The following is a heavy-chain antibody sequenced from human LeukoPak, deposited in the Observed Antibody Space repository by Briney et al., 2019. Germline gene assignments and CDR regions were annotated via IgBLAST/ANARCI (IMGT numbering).Heavy chain of an antibody. CDR3: AKDASSSWFFDY. V-gene: IGHV3-30*18. Sequence: PGGSLRLSCAASGFTFNIHAMDWVRQAPGKGLEWVAVISYDGSNKYYADSVKGRFTISRDNSKNTLYLQMNSLRAEDTAVYYCAKDASSSWFFDYWGQGTLVTVSS. J-gene: IGHJ4*02. CDR2: ISYDGSNK. CDR1: GFTFNIHA. D-gene: IGHD6-13*01.